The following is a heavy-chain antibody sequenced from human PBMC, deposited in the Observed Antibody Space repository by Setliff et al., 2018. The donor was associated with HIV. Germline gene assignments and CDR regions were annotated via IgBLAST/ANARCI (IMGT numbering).Heavy chain of an antibody. CDR2: IYSDGTT. CDR3: ARLSLFSSALDY. V-gene: IGHV3-66*02. Sequence: PGGSLRLSCAASGFTFSNYWMSWVRQAPGKGLEWVSGIYSDGTTYHADSVKGRFTLSRDNSKNTLFLQMNSLRPEDTAVFYCARLSLFSSALDYWGQGTLVTVSS. D-gene: IGHD3-3*02. J-gene: IGHJ4*02. CDR1: GFTFSNYW.